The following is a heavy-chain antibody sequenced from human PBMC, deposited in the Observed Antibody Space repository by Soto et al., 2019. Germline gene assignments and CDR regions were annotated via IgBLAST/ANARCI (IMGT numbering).Heavy chain of an antibody. J-gene: IGHJ4*02. CDR2: IKQDGSEK. D-gene: IGHD3-10*01. Sequence: PGGSLRLSCAASGLTFSSYWMSWVRQAPGKGLEWVANIKQDGSEKYYVDSVKGRFTISRDNAKNSLYLQMNSLRAEDTAVYYCAKDPYYYGSGSYYGKFYFDYWGQGTLVTVSS. CDR3: AKDPYYYGSGSYYGKFYFDY. CDR1: GLTFSSYW. V-gene: IGHV3-7*03.